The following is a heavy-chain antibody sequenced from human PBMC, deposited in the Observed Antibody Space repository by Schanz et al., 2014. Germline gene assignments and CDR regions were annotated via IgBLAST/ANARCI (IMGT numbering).Heavy chain of an antibody. CDR2: INQSGRA. CDR3: ARGYDFWSGLRGGDY. J-gene: IGHJ4*02. CDR1: GGSLSGYY. V-gene: IGHV4-34*01. D-gene: IGHD3-3*01. Sequence: QVQLQQWGAGLLKPSETLSLSCAVYGGSLSGYYWGWVRQPPRKGLEGIGEINQSGRASYNPSLKSRVTISVDTSNSQFSLKVTSVTAADTALYFCARGYDFWSGLRGGDYWGQGTLVTVSS.